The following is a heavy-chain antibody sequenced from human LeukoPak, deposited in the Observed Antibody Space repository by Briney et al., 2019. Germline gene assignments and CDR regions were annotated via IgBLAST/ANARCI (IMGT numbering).Heavy chain of an antibody. CDR1: GYTFTSYG. D-gene: IGHD1-1*01. J-gene: IGHJ5*02. CDR2: ISAYNGNT. V-gene: IGHV1-18*01. Sequence: ASVKVSCKASGYTFTSYGISWVRQAPGQGLEWMGWISAYNGNTNYAQKLQGRVTMTTDTSTSTAHMELRSLRSDDTAVYYCARVTTSQTRHNWFDPWGQGTLVTVSS. CDR3: ARVTTSQTRHNWFDP.